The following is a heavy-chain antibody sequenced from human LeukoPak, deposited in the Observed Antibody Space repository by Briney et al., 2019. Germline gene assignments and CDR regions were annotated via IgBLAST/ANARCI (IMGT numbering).Heavy chain of an antibody. CDR1: GYTFTGYY. Sequence: GASVKVSCKASGYTFTGYYMHWVRQAPGQGLESMGWINPNSGGTNYAQKCQGTVTMTRNTSISTAYMELSRLKSDDTAVYYCARGAAYYDFWSGGSVFDYWGQGTLVTVSS. V-gene: IGHV1-2*02. J-gene: IGHJ4*02. CDR2: INPNSGGT. D-gene: IGHD3-3*01. CDR3: ARGAAYYDFWSGGSVFDY.